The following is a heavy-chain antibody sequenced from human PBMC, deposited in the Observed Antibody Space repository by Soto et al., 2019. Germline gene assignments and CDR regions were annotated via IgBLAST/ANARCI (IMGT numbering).Heavy chain of an antibody. CDR2: LSRGDER. CDR1: GAPITTTKW. J-gene: IGHJ6*02. Sequence: QVQLQESGPGLVKPSETLSLTCTVSGAPITTTKWWAWVRLPPGKGLEWIGELSRGDERSSNPSLEGRFTMSLDKSNNHFSLKLTSVTAADTAIYYFATHTISYTWGVWGRGTSVTVSS. D-gene: IGHD2-2*01. CDR3: ATHTISYTWGV. V-gene: IGHV4-4*02.